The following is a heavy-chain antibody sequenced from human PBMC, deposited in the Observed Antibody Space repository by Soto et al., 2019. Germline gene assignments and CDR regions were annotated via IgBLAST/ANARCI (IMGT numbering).Heavy chain of an antibody. Sequence: QVQLQQWGAGLLKPSETLSLTCAVHGGSFSGYYWDWIRQPPGKGLEWIGEVNHGGTSNYNPSLKSRAIISVDTSNNQFSLKLTSVTAEDTALYFCASSSFLQSGDLFHGLDVWGQGTTVTVSS. CDR1: GGSFSGYY. V-gene: IGHV4-34*01. CDR3: ASSSFLQSGDLFHGLDV. D-gene: IGHD3-10*01. J-gene: IGHJ6*02. CDR2: VNHGGTS.